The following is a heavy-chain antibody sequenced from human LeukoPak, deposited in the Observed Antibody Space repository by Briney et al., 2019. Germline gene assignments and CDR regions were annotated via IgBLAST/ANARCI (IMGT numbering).Heavy chain of an antibody. J-gene: IGHJ3*02. CDR1: GFTSSDYY. V-gene: IGHV3-11*05. D-gene: IGHD6-13*01. Sequence: GGSLRLSCAASGFTSSDYYMSWIRQAPGKGLEWVSYISSSSSYTNYADSVKGRFTISRDNAKNSLYLQMNSLRAEDTAVYYCARALGTEAAGAFDIWGQGTMVTVSS. CDR2: ISSSSSYT. CDR3: ARALGTEAAGAFDI.